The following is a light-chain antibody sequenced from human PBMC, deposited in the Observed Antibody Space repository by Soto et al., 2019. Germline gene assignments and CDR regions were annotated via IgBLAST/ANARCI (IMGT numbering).Light chain of an antibody. CDR1: QSVSSN. V-gene: IGKV3-15*01. CDR3: QQYNSWRT. CDR2: GAS. J-gene: IGKJ1*01. Sequence: EIVMTQSPATLSVSPGERATLSCRASQSVSSNLAWYQQKPGQAPRLLIYGASTRDTGVPARFSGSGSGTEFTLTISSLQSEDFAVYYCQQYNSWRTFGQGTKVEIK.